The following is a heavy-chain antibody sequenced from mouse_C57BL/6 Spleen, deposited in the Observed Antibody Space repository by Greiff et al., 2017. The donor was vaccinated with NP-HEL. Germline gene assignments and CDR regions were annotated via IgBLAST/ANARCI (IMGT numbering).Heavy chain of an antibody. CDR2: IDPANGNT. Sequence: EVQGVESVAELVRPGASVKLSCTASGFNIKNTYMHWVKQRPEQGLEWIGRIDPANGNTKYAPKFQGKATITADTSSNTAYLQLSSLTSEDTAIYYCARWGYYGSSPHYYAMDYWGQGTSVTVSS. J-gene: IGHJ4*01. D-gene: IGHD1-1*01. CDR1: GFNIKNTY. V-gene: IGHV14-3*01. CDR3: ARWGYYGSSPHYYAMDY.